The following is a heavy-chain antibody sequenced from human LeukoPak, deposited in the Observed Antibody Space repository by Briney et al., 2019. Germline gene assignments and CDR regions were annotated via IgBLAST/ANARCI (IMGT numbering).Heavy chain of an antibody. V-gene: IGHV3-23*01. CDR1: GFTFSDYS. J-gene: IGHJ4*02. Sequence: GGSLRLSCAASGFTFSDYSMNWVRQAPGKGLEWVSDISGGGSSTHYADSVKGRFTISRENSQNTLYLQMNSLRAEDMAVYYCAKDGYGVLDYWGQGTLVTVSS. CDR3: AKDGYGVLDY. CDR2: ISGGGSST. D-gene: IGHD4-17*01.